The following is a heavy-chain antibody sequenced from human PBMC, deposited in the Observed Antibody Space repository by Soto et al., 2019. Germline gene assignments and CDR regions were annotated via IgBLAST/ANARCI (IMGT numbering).Heavy chain of an antibody. CDR3: ARHRLLTPPVY. V-gene: IGHV4-39*01. Sequence: QLQLQESGPGLVKPSETLSLTCTVSGGSISSNNYYWGWIRQPPRKGLEWIGSIYYSGTTYYNPSLKNRLTISVDTSKNQFSLKLSSVTAAYTAVYYCARHRLLTPPVYWGQGTLVTVSS. D-gene: IGHD1-26*01. J-gene: IGHJ4*02. CDR1: GGSISSNNYY. CDR2: IYYSGTT.